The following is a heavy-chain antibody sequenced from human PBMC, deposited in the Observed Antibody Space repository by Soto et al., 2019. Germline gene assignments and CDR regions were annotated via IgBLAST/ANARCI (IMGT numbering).Heavy chain of an antibody. V-gene: IGHV6-1*01. CDR1: GDSVSSNSAA. D-gene: IGHD3-16*01. Sequence: PSPTLSRSCASSGDSVSSNSAASNCIRQSPSRGLEWLGRTYYRSKWYNDYAVSVKGRTSINPDTSKNLFSLQLNSVTPEETAVYSCARDRKGGFVLDVWGQGTTVTVSS. J-gene: IGHJ6*02. CDR3: ARDRKGGFVLDV. CDR2: TYYRSKWYN.